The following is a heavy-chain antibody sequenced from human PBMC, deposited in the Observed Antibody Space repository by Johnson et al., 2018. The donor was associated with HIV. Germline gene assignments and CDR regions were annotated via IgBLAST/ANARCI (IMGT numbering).Heavy chain of an antibody. CDR3: ARGGTMILVVITYDAFDI. D-gene: IGHD3-22*01. CDR2: ISYDGTNK. Sequence: QVQLVESGGGVVQPGRSLRLSCAASGFTFSSYAMHWVRQAPGKGLEWVAVISYDGTNKYYADSVKGRFTISRDNSKNTLYLQMNSLRAEDTAVYYCARGGTMILVVITYDAFDIWGQGTMVTVSS. CDR1: GFTFSSYA. J-gene: IGHJ3*02. V-gene: IGHV3-30-3*01.